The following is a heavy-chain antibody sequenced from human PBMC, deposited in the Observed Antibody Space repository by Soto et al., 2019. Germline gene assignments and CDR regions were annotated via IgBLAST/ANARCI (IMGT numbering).Heavy chain of an antibody. CDR2: IRGRGGST. D-gene: IGHD1-1*01. Sequence: GGSLRLSCAASGFTFSSYAMSWVRQAPGQGLEWVSTIRGRGGSTYYADSVRGRFTISRDNSKNTLYLQMNSLRVEDTAVYYCAKKVPGSNPLDSWGQGALVTVSS. CDR3: AKKVPGSNPLDS. J-gene: IGHJ4*02. V-gene: IGHV3-23*01. CDR1: GFTFSSYA.